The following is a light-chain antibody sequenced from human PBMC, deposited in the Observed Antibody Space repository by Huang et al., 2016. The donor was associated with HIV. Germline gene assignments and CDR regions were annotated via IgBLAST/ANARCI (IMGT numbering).Light chain of an antibody. CDR2: DAI. V-gene: IGKV3-11*01. Sequence: EVVLTQSPVTLSLFPGERATLSCRASQSVGNDLAWYQQKPGQAPRLLIVDAITRATGIPVRVSGGGAETDFALTSSGLEPDDFSVYYCQQRGNSWTFGQGTKVEIK. CDR3: QQRGNSWT. CDR1: QSVGND. J-gene: IGKJ1*01.